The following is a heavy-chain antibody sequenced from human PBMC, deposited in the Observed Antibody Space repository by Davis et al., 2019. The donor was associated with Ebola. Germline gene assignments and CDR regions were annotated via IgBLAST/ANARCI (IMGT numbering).Heavy chain of an antibody. Sequence: PGGSLRLSCAASGFTFSSYWMSWVRQAPGKGLEWVANIKQDGSAKYYVDSVKGRFTIARDDSKNTLYLQMNSLRAEDTAIYYCAKDKVGQPLDYLDYWGQGVLVTVSS. CDR2: IKQDGSAK. D-gene: IGHD1-1*01. J-gene: IGHJ4*01. CDR1: GFTFSSYW. CDR3: AKDKVGQPLDYLDY. V-gene: IGHV3-7*04.